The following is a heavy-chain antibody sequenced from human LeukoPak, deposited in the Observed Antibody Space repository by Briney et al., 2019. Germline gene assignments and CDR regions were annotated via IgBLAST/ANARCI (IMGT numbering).Heavy chain of an antibody. D-gene: IGHD2-2*01. Sequence: PSETLSLTCTVSGGSISSYYWSWIRQPPGKGLEWIGYIYHSGSTDYNPSIKSRVTISVDTSKNQFSLKLSSVTAADTAVYYCATIVVVPARFDYWGQGTLVTVSS. CDR2: IYHSGST. CDR1: GGSISSYY. J-gene: IGHJ4*02. CDR3: ATIVVVPARFDY. V-gene: IGHV4-59*12.